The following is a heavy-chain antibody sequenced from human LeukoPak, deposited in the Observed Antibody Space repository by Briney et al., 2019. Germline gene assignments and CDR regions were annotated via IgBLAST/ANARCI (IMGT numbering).Heavy chain of an antibody. J-gene: IGHJ6*03. CDR3: ARVGRSGSPSVGFYYMDV. CDR2: ISSNGGST. V-gene: IGHV3-64*01. Sequence: GGSLRLSCAASGFTFSSYAMHWVRQAPGKGLEYVSAISSNGGSTYYANSVKGRFTISRDNSKNTLYLQMGSLRAEDMAVYYCARVGRSGSPSVGFYYMDVWGKGTTVTVSS. CDR1: GFTFSSYA. D-gene: IGHD1-26*01.